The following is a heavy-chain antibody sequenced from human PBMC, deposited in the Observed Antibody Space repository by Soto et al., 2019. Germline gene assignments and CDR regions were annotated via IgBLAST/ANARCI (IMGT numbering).Heavy chain of an antibody. V-gene: IGHV1-18*01. Sequence: QVHLVQSGAEVKKPGASVNVSCKTSGYTFTRNGISWVRQAPGQGLEWMGWISPKSGNIKYAQKFQGRVIMTTDTSTSTAYMELRSLRSGDTAVYYCVKESDSNSWPSRDVWGPGTTVTVSS. J-gene: IGHJ6*02. CDR2: ISPKSGNI. CDR1: GYTFTRNG. D-gene: IGHD3-22*01. CDR3: VKESDSNSWPSRDV.